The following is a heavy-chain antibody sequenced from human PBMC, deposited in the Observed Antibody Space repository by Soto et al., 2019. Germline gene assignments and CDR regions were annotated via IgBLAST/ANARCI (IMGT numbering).Heavy chain of an antibody. V-gene: IGHV4-34*01. Sequence: QVRLQQWGAGLLKPSETLALTCAVHGGSFRGYYWRWIRQPPGKGLEWIGEINHSGGTNYNPSLKSRVSISVDASKHQFSLQLSSVTAADTAVYYCARLWSSTEGSSWGQGTLVAVSS. CDR2: INHSGGT. D-gene: IGHD2-21*01. CDR1: GGSFRGYY. J-gene: IGHJ4*02. CDR3: ARLWSSTEGSS.